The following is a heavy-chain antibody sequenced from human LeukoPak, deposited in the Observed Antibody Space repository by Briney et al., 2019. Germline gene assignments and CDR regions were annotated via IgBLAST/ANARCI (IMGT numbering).Heavy chain of an antibody. J-gene: IGHJ4*02. CDR3: AKGASSGNYRSGFDY. Sequence: PGGSLRLSCAGPGFTFSSYAMTWVRQAPGKGLEWVSVITASGGTTWYADSVKGRFTISRDKSKNTLHLQMNSLRGEDTAVYYCAKGASSGNYRSGFDYWGQGTLVTVSS. CDR2: ITASGGTT. V-gene: IGHV3-23*01. D-gene: IGHD1-26*01. CDR1: GFTFSSYA.